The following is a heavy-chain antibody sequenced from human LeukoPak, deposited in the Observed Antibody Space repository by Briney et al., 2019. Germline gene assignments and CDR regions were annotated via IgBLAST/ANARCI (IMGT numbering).Heavy chain of an antibody. V-gene: IGHV1-18*01. J-gene: IGHJ6*03. CDR3: ARVRGDYYYYMDV. Sequence: GASVKVSCKASGYTFTSYGISWVRQAPGQGLEWMGWISAYNGNTNYAQKLQGRVTITTDESTSTAYMELSSLRSEDTAVYYCARVRGDYYYYMDVWGKGTTVTVSS. CDR1: GYTFTSYG. CDR2: ISAYNGNT.